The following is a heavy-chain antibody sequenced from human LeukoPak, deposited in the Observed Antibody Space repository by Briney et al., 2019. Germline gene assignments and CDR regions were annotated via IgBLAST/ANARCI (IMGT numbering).Heavy chain of an antibody. D-gene: IGHD1-1*01. CDR3: ARDILNDARYFMDV. CDR2: IWSGSTTG. CDR1: GFIFSDHG. J-gene: IGHJ6*03. V-gene: IGHV3-33*01. Sequence: PGRSLRLSCAASGFIFSDHGMHWVRQAPGKGLEWVALIWSGSTTGLHSASVEGRFTISRDRNTLYLQMNSLKAEDSAVYFCARDILNDARYFMDVWGIGTTVTVSS.